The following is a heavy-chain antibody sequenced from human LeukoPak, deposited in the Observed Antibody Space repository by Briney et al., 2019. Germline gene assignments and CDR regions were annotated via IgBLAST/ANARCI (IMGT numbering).Heavy chain of an antibody. D-gene: IGHD2/OR15-2a*01. CDR1: GFTVSSNY. CDR2: MYVGGNT. J-gene: IGHJ3*02. V-gene: IGHV3-53*01. Sequence: GGSLRLSCGASGFTVSSNYMSWVRQAPGKGLEWVSVMYVGGNTNYADSVKGRFTISRDNSKNTVFLQMNSLRADDTAVYYCARDSMEHPGGDAFDIWGQGTMVPVSS. CDR3: ARDSMEHPGGDAFDI.